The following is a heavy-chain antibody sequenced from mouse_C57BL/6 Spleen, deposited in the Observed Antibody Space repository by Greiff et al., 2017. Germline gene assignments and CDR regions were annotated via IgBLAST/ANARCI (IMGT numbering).Heavy chain of an antibody. CDR2: IWGVGST. V-gene: IGHV2-6*01. J-gene: IGHJ4*01. Sequence: VHLVESGPGLVAPSQSLSITCTVSGFSLTSYGVDWVRQSPGQGLEWLGVIWGVGSTNYNSALKSRLSISKDNSKSQVFLKMNSLQTDDTAMYYCAGTTVGAMDDWGQGTSVTVSS. D-gene: IGHD1-1*01. CDR1: GFSLTSYG. CDR3: AGTTVGAMDD.